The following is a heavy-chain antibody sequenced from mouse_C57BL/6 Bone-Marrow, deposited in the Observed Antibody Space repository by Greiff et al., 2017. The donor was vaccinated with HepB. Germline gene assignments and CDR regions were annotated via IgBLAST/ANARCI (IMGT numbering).Heavy chain of an antibody. J-gene: IGHJ1*03. CDR1: GFTFSSYG. D-gene: IGHD1-1*01. Sequence: DVKLVESGGDLVKPGGSLKLSCAASGFTFSSYGMSWVRQTPDKRLEWVATISSGGSYTYYPDSVKGRFTISRDNAKNTLCLQMSSLKSEDTAMYYCARHASSHIDVWGTGSTLTASS. CDR3: ARHASSHIDV. V-gene: IGHV5-6*02. CDR2: ISSGGSYT.